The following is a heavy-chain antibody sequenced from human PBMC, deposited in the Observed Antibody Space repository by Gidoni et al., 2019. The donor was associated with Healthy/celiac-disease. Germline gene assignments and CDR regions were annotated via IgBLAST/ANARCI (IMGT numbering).Heavy chain of an antibody. CDR2: IYYSGST. J-gene: IGHJ2*01. D-gene: IGHD2-2*02. CDR3: ARVVPAAIRAWYFDL. Sequence: QVQLQESGPGLVKPSQTLSLTCTVSGGSISSGDYYWSWIRQPPGKGLEWIGYIYYSGSTYYNPSLKSRVTISVDTSKNQFSLKLSSVTAADTAVYYCARVVPAAIRAWYFDLWGRGTLVTVSS. V-gene: IGHV4-30-4*01. CDR1: GGSISSGDYY.